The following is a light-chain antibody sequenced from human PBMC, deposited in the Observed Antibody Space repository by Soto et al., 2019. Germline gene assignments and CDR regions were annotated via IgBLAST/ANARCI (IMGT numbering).Light chain of an antibody. CDR2: EVS. J-gene: IGLJ1*01. V-gene: IGLV2-14*01. CDR1: SSDVGGYNY. Sequence: QSVLTQPASMSGSPGQSIAISCTGTSSDVGGYNYVSWYQQHPGKAPKLMIHEVSNRPSGVSDRFSGSKSGNTASLTISGLEADDEADYYCSSHTSYSTRVFGTGTKLTVL. CDR3: SSHTSYSTRV.